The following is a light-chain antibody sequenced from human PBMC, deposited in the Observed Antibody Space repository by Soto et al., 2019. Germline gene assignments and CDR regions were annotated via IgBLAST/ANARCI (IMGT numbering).Light chain of an antibody. J-gene: IGKJ4*01. CDR3: LQHNSYTLT. V-gene: IGKV1-17*01. CDR2: AAS. CDR1: QGIAKD. Sequence: DIQMNQSPSSLSASVEDRVTITRPASQGIAKDLGWYEQKPGKAPERLIYAASNLQSGVPSRFSGSGAGAEFTLRISSLQPEDFATYYCLQHNSYTLTFGGGTKVDIK.